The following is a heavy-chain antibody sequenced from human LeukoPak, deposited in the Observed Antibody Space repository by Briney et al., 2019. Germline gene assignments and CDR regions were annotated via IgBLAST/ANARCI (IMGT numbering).Heavy chain of an antibody. J-gene: IGHJ5*02. D-gene: IGHD2-2*01. V-gene: IGHV1-8*01. CDR2: MNPNSGNT. CDR3: ARGRSRVSKYQLLYWFDP. CDR1: GYTFTSYD. Sequence: ASVKVSCKASGYTFTSYDINWGRQATGQGLEWMGWMNPNSGNTAYAQKFQGRVTMTRNTSISTAYMELSSLRSEDTAVYYCARGRSRVSKYQLLYWFDPWGQGTLVTVSS.